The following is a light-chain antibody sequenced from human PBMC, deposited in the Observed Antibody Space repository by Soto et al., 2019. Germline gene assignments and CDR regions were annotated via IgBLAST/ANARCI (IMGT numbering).Light chain of an antibody. J-gene: IGKJ1*01. CDR2: GTS. V-gene: IGKV3-20*01. CDR1: QSVASRN. Sequence: EIVLTQSPGTQSLSPGERATLSCRASQSVASRNLAWYQQRSGQAPRLLIYGTSSRAIHTPDRFSGSGSGTDFTLTISDLEPEDFAVYFCQHFGNSLWTFGQGTKVDIK. CDR3: QHFGNSLWT.